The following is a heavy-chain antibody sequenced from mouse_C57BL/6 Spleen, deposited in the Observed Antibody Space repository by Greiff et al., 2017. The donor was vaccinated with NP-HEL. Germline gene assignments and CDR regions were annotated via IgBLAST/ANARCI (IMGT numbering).Heavy chain of an antibody. V-gene: IGHV5-6*01. D-gene: IGHD1-1*01. Sequence: EVHLVESGGDLVKPGGSLKLSCAASGFTFSSYGMSWVRQTPDKSLEWVAPISSGGSYTYYTDSVKGSSTLSRDNAKNTLYLQMSSLKSEDTAMYYCARHYCGSSYYFDYWGQGTTLTVSS. CDR3: ARHYCGSSYYFDY. CDR2: ISSGGSYT. J-gene: IGHJ2*01. CDR1: GFTFSSYG.